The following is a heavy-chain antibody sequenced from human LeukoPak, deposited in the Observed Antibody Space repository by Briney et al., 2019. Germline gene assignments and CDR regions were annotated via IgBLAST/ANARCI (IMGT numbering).Heavy chain of an antibody. D-gene: IGHD3-10*01. CDR2: IYYSGST. V-gene: IGHV4-59*01. CDR3: ARDRYGSGSYRSSFDY. Sequence: SETLSLTCTVSGGSISSYYWSWIRQPPGKGLEWIGYIYYSGSTNYNPSLKSRVTISVDTSKNQFSLKLSSVTATDTAVYYCARDRYGSGSYRSSFDYWGQGTLVTVSS. CDR1: GGSISSYY. J-gene: IGHJ4*02.